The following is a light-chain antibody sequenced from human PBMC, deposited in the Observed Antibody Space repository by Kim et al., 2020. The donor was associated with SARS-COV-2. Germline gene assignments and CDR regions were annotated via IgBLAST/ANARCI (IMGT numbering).Light chain of an antibody. CDR1: QSFSSY. CDR2: DAS. Sequence: SPGDTAPLSCRASQSFSSYLAWYQQKPGQAPRVLISDASNRATGIPDRFSGSGSGTDFTLTISSLEPEDFAIYYCQQRSNSPPSFGGGTRVDIK. J-gene: IGKJ4*01. V-gene: IGKV3-11*01. CDR3: QQRSNSPPS.